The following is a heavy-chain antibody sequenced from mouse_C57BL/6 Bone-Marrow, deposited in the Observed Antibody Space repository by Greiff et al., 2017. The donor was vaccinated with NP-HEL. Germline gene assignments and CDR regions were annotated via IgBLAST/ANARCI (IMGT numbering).Heavy chain of an antibody. J-gene: IGHJ2*01. CDR3: ARRRNDGNFDY. D-gene: IGHD2-1*01. Sequence: EVQLQQSGPELVKPGASVKISCKASGYTFTNYYMNWVKQSHGKGLEWIGDINPNNGGTSYNQKFKGKATLTVDKSSSTAYMELRSLTSEDSAVYYCARRRNDGNFDYWGQGTTLTVSS. V-gene: IGHV1-26*01. CDR2: INPNNGGT. CDR1: GYTFTNYY.